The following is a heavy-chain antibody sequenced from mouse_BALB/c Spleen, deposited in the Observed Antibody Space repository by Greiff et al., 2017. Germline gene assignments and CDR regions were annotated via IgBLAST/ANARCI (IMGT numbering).Heavy chain of an antibody. J-gene: IGHJ4*01. D-gene: IGHD1-1*01. CDR1: GFYINDTY. Sequence: EVQLQQSGAELVKPWASVSLSCTASGFYINDTYMHWVKQRPEQGLEWIGRIDPANGNTKYDPKFQGKATITADTSSNTAYLQLSSLTSEDTAVYYCARRSYGDPYAMDYWGQGTSVTVSS. CDR2: IDPANGNT. V-gene: IGHV14-3*02. CDR3: ARRSYGDPYAMDY.